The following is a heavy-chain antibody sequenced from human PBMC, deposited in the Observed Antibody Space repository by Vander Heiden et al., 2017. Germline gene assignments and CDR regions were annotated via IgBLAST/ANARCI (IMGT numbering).Heavy chain of an antibody. CDR3: ARDGPGDTAMVTKGGSDFDY. CDR1: GFPFRSYA. D-gene: IGHD5-18*01. Sequence: LVASGVGVVQPGRSLLLSCAASGFPFRSYAMLGVRQARGKGLEWGEVIEYDGRKKYSAYSVKGRFTISRDKSKNRRYLQMNSLSADDTAGYYCARDGPGDTAMVTKGGSDFDYWGQGTLGNVAS. V-gene: IGHV3-30*04. J-gene: IGHJ4*02. CDR2: IEYDGRKK.